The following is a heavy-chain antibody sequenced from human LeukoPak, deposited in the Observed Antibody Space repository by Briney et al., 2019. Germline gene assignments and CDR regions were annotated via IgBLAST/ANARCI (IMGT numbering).Heavy chain of an antibody. CDR3: ARGARLLGWFVVGRPPSAYCFDS. Sequence: NSSETLSLTCAVYGVSFNSYCWTWIRQFPGKGLEWIGEINHSGVTNYNPSLKSRITMSVDTSKNQFALKLNSVTAADSAVYYCARGARLLGWFVVGRPPSAYCFDSWGLGTLVTVSS. D-gene: IGHD3-3*01. J-gene: IGHJ4*02. CDR1: GVSFNSYC. CDR2: INHSGVT. V-gene: IGHV4-34*01.